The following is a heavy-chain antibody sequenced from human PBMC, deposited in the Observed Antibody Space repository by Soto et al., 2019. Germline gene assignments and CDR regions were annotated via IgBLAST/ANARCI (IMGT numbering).Heavy chain of an antibody. D-gene: IGHD1-26*01. CDR1: GDSISSYY. Sequence: SETLSLTCTVSGDSISSYYWNWIRQSPGKGLEWIGYISYRGSAKYNPSLKSRVTLSLDTSKNQFSLRLSSVAAADTAVYYCARTGGSYADYWGQGTLVTVSS. CDR2: ISYRGSA. V-gene: IGHV4-59*01. J-gene: IGHJ4*02. CDR3: ARTGGSYADY.